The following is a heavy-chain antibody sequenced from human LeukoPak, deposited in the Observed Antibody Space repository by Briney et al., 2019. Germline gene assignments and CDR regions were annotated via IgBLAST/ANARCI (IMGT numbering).Heavy chain of an antibody. V-gene: IGHV4-39*01. Sequence: GSLRLSCAASGFIFSTYGMSWIRQPPGKGLEWIGSIYYSGSTYYNPSLKSRVTISVDTSKNQLSLKLSSVTAADTAVYYCARRANRYNWFDPWGQGTLVTVSS. CDR1: GFIFSTYG. D-gene: IGHD3-16*02. CDR2: IYYSGST. J-gene: IGHJ5*02. CDR3: ARRANRYNWFDP.